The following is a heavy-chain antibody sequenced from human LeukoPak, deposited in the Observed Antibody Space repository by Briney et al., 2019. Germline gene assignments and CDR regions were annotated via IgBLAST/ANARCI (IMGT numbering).Heavy chain of an antibody. J-gene: IGHJ3*02. CDR2: ISSSSSYI. D-gene: IGHD2-2*01. CDR1: GFAFSSYS. Sequence: GGSLRLSCAASGFAFSSYSMNWVRQPPGKGLEWVSSISSSSSYIYYADSVKGRFTISRDNAKNSLYLQMNSLRAEDTAVYYCARVCGSTSCQSAFDIWGQGTMVTVSS. V-gene: IGHV3-21*01. CDR3: ARVCGSTSCQSAFDI.